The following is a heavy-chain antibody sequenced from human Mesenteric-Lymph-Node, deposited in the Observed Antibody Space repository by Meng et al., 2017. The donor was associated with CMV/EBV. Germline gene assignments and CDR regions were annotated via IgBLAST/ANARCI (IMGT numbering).Heavy chain of an antibody. J-gene: IGHJ4*02. Sequence: GGSLRLSCAASGFIFGAYAMHWVRQPPGKGLEWVSGIDWNRGSIGYADSVKGRFTISRDNAKNSLYLQMNSLRAEDTALYYCAKDRTFDYYDSSGFDFWGQGTLVTVSS. CDR3: AKDRTFDYYDSSGFDF. D-gene: IGHD3-22*01. CDR2: IDWNRGSI. CDR1: GFIFGAYA. V-gene: IGHV3-9*01.